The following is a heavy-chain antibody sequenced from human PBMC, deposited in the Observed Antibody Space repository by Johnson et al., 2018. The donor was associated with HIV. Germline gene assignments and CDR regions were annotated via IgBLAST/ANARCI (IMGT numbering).Heavy chain of an antibody. CDR3: ARFGRGGSHAFDI. CDR1: GFTFDDYG. Sequence: MLLVESGGGVVRPGGSLRLSCAASGFTFDDYGMNWVRQAPGKGLEWVSGINWNGDSTGYGDSVKGRFIISRDNAKNSLYLQMNSLRAEDTAFYYCARFGRGGSHAFDIWGQGTMVTVSS. V-gene: IGHV3-20*04. J-gene: IGHJ3*02. CDR2: INWNGDST. D-gene: IGHD5-24*01.